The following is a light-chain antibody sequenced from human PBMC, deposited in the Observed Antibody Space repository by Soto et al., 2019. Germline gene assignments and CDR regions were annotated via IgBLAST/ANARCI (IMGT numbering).Light chain of an antibody. J-gene: IGLJ3*02. V-gene: IGLV1-40*01. CDR2: GNT. CDR3: QSHDSSLNSWV. CDR1: SSNIGAGYD. Sequence: QPVLTQPPLMSGAPGQRVTISCTGSSSNIGAGYDVHWYQLLPGTAPKLLIYGNTNRPSGVPDRVSGSKSGTSASLAITGLRAEDEADYYCQSHDSSLNSWVFGGGTKLTVL.